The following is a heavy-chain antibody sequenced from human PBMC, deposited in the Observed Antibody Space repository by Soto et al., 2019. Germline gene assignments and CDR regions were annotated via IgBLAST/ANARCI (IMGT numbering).Heavy chain of an antibody. J-gene: IGHJ4*02. V-gene: IGHV1-2*02. CDR3: ARVMAYEQQLVPFDY. CDR1: GYTFIGYY. Sequence: QVQLVQYGAEVKKPGDSMKVSCKTSGYTFIGYYLNWVRQAPGQGLEWMGWVNPHTGGTHYAQKFDGRVTMTRDTSTYTAYMELSGLKFDDTATYFCARVMAYEQQLVPFDYWGQGTLVTVSS. D-gene: IGHD6-13*01. CDR2: VNPHTGGT.